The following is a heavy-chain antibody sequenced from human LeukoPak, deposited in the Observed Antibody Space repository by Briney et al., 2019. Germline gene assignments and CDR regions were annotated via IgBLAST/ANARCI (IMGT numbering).Heavy chain of an antibody. CDR2: IYYSGST. J-gene: IGHJ4*02. CDR1: GGSISSSSYY. V-gene: IGHV4-39*07. D-gene: IGHD6-19*01. CDR3: ARTVAGSAYYFDY. Sequence: SETLSLTCTVSGGSISSSSYYWGWIRQPPGKGLEWIGSIYYSGSTYYNPSLKSRVTISVDTSKNQFSLKLSSVTAADTAVYYCARTVAGSAYYFDYWGQGTLVTVSS.